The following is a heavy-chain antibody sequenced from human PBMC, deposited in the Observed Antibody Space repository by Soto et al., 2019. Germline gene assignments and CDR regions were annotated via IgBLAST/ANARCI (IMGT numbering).Heavy chain of an antibody. V-gene: IGHV1-8*01. J-gene: IGHJ4*02. CDR1: GYSLTSYD. CDR3: ARGYYDYIWGSYDDGGDY. D-gene: IGHD3-16*01. Sequence: ASVKVSCKASGYSLTSYDINWVRQATGHGLEWMGWMNPNSGNTGYAQKFQGRVTMTRNTSMSTAYMELSSLRSEDTAVYYCARGYYDYIWGSYDDGGDYWGQGTLVTVSS. CDR2: MNPNSGNT.